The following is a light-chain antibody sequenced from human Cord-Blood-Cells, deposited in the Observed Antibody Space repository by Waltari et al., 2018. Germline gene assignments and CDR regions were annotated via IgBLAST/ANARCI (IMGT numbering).Light chain of an antibody. CDR3: QQYDNLPRT. CDR1: QDISNY. J-gene: IGKJ1*01. Sequence: DIQMTQSPSSLSASVGDRVTITCQASQDISNYLNWYQQKPGKAPKLLIYDASNLETGVPSRFSGSGSVTDFTCTISSLQPEDIATYYCQQYDNLPRTFGQGTKVEIK. CDR2: DAS. V-gene: IGKV1-33*01.